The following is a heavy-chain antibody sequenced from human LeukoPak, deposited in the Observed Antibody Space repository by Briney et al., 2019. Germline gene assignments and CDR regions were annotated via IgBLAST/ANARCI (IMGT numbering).Heavy chain of an antibody. D-gene: IGHD3-10*01. Sequence: GGSLRLSCAASGFTFSSYAMHWVRQAPGKGLEWVAVISYDGSNKYYADSVKGRFTISRDNSKNTLYLQMNSLRAEDTAVYYCARDPHLYGSGTTQDDAFDIWGQGTMVTVSS. J-gene: IGHJ3*02. V-gene: IGHV3-30-3*01. CDR2: ISYDGSNK. CDR3: ARDPHLYGSGTTQDDAFDI. CDR1: GFTFSSYA.